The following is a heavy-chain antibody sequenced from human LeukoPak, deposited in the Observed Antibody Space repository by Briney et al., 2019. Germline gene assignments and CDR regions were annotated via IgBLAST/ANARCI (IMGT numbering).Heavy chain of an antibody. V-gene: IGHV4-39*01. Sequence: PSETLSLTCTVSGGSISSSSYYWGWIRQPPGKGLEWIGSIYYSGSTYYNPSLKSRVTISVDTSKNQFSLKLSSVTAADTAVYYCAKGYSSSLEYFQHWGQGTLVTVSS. CDR1: GGSISSSSYY. D-gene: IGHD6-13*01. CDR2: IYYSGST. J-gene: IGHJ1*01. CDR3: AKGYSSSLEYFQH.